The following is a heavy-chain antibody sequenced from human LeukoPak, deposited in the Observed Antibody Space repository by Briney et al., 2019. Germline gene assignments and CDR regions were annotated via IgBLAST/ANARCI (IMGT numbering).Heavy chain of an antibody. CDR2: IYHSGST. J-gene: IGHJ5*02. V-gene: IGHV4-59*04. D-gene: IGHD2-2*01. CDR1: GGSISSYY. CDR3: ARGAGDCSSTSRYLVGP. Sequence: PSETLSLTCTVSGGSISSYYWGWIRQPPGKGLEWIGSIYHSGSTYYNPSLKSRVTMSVDASKNQFSLNLSSVTAADTAVYYCARGAGDCSSTSRYLVGPWGQGTLVTVSS.